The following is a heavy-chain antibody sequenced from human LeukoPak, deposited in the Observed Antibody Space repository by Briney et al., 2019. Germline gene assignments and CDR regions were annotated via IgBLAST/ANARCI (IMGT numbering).Heavy chain of an antibody. CDR3: ARDPQYNVYYFHY. CDR1: GFTVSSNY. D-gene: IGHD1-1*01. CDR2: IWYDGSGK. V-gene: IGHV3-33*08. Sequence: GGSLRLSCAASGFTVSSNYMSWVRQAPGKGLEWVGIIWYDGSGKYYADSVKGRFTISRDNSKNTVYPQMNSLRGEDTAVYYCARDPQYNVYYFHYWGQGTLVTVSS. J-gene: IGHJ4*02.